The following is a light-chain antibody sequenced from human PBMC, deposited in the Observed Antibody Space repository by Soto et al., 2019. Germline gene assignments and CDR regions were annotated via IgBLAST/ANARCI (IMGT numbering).Light chain of an antibody. Sequence: IMWPQCPGTVSXXPGDTATLXXGXSQNDIRNFLAWYQHKPGHAPSLLMYGISIRATGVPDRFSGSGSGTDFTLTISRLEPEDFAVYYCQQFVTLPITFGQGTRMEIK. CDR3: QQFVTLPIT. CDR2: GIS. J-gene: IGKJ5*01. CDR1: QNDIRNF. V-gene: IGKV3-20*01.